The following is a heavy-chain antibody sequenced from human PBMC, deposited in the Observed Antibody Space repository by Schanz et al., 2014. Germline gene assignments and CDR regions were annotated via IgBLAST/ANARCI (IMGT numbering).Heavy chain of an antibody. V-gene: IGHV4-31*03. CDR2: IYYSGGT. D-gene: IGHD1-26*01. CDR1: GGSINSDAFY. J-gene: IGHJ4*02. CDR3: ARDKSGTYYTFDL. Sequence: QVQLQESGPGVVKPSQTLSLTCTVSGGSINSDAFYWTWIRQHPGKGLEWVGYIYYSGGTYYSPSLKSRVSISLDTSNNQISLKLRSVSAADTAVYYCARDKSGTYYTFDLWGPGTQVTVSS.